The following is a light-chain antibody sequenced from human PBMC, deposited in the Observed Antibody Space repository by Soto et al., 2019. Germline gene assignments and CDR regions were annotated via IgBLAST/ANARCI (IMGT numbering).Light chain of an antibody. CDR3: QQFNGFPT. V-gene: IGKV1-13*02. J-gene: IGKJ5*01. Sequence: AIQLTQSPSSLSASVGDTVTITCRASQGISNALAWYQQIPGKPPKLLIYDASTLESGVPSRFSCSGSGIDFTLTICSLQPGDFATYYCQQFNGFPTFGQGTRLEIQ. CDR1: QGISNA. CDR2: DAS.